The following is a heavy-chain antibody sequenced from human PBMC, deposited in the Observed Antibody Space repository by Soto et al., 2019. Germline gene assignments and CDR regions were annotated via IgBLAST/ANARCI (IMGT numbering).Heavy chain of an antibody. Sequence: GGSLRLSCAASGFTFSASAMHWVRQASGKGLEWVGRIRSKANSYATACAASVKGRFTISRDDSKNTAYLQMNSLKTEDTAVYYCTRYSDYYMDVWGKGTTVTVSS. D-gene: IGHD2-21*01. V-gene: IGHV3-73*01. CDR3: TRYSDYYMDV. CDR2: IRSKANSYAT. J-gene: IGHJ6*03. CDR1: GFTFSASA.